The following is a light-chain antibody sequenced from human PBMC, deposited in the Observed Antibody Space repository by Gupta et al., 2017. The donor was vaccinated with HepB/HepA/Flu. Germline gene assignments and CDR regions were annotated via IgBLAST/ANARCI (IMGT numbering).Light chain of an antibody. CDR1: QSVLYSSNNKNY. Sequence: DIVLTQSPDSLALSLGERATLNCKSSQSVLYSSNNKNYLAWYQQKPGQPPKLLIYWASTRDSGVPARFSGSGSGTDFTLTISSLEAEDVAVYYCQQYYSSPLTFGGGTKVEIK. J-gene: IGKJ4*01. V-gene: IGKV4-1*01. CDR3: QQYYSSPLT. CDR2: WAS.